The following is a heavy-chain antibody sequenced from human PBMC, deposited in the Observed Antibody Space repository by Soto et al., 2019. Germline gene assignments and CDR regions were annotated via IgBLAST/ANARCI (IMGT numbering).Heavy chain of an antibody. J-gene: IGHJ6*02. CDR2: IYPGDSDT. D-gene: IGHD7-27*01. Sequence: GESLKISCKGSGYSFTSYWIGWVRQMPGKGLEWMGIIYPGDSDTRYSPSFQGQVTISVDKSISTAYLQWSSLKASDTAIYYCARGGTGDSYYYYGMDVWGQGTTVTVSS. CDR1: GYSFTSYW. CDR3: ARGGTGDSYYYYGMDV. V-gene: IGHV5-51*01.